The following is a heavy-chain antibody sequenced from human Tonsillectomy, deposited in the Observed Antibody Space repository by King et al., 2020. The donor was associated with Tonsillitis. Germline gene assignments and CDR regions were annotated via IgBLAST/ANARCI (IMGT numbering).Heavy chain of an antibody. CDR3: ANIGTVTHAFDY. V-gene: IGHV3-66*01. D-gene: IGHD4-17*01. CDR2: IYSAGNT. J-gene: IGHJ4*02. Sequence: EVQLVESGGGLVQPGGSLRLSCAASGLTVSSNYMSWVRQAPGKGLEWVSVIYSAGNTYYADSVKGRFTISRDSYKNTLYLQMNSLRAEDTSVYYCANIGTVTHAFDYWGQGTLVTVSS. CDR1: GLTVSSNY.